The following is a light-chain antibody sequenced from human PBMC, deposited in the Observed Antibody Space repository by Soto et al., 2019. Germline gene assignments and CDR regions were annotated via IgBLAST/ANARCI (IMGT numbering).Light chain of an antibody. CDR1: QDIRNA. J-gene: IGKJ1*01. Sequence: AIQLTQSPSSLSASVGDRVSITCRASQDIRNALGWYQQKPGKAPKLLIYAASSLQSGVPSRFSGSRSGTDFTLTISSLQPEDFATYYCQQSYSDPWTCGQGTKVDIK. V-gene: IGKV1-6*01. CDR3: QQSYSDPWT. CDR2: AAS.